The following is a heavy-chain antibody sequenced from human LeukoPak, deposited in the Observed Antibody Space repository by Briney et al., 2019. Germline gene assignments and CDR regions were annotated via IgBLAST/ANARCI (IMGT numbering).Heavy chain of an antibody. CDR1: GGSISSSSYY. CDR3: ARQGLLWFGELTYWFDP. Sequence: SETLSLTCTVSGGSISSSSYYWGWIRQPPGKGLEWIGSIYYSGSTYYNPSLKSRVTISVDTSKNQFSLKLSSVTAADTAVYYCARQGLLWFGELTYWFDPWGQGTLVTVSS. CDR2: IYYSGST. J-gene: IGHJ5*02. V-gene: IGHV4-39*07. D-gene: IGHD3-10*01.